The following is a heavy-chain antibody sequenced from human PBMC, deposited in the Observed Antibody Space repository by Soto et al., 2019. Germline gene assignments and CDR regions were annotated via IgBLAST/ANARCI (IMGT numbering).Heavy chain of an antibody. CDR3: AKGKAAVTYSYGPQCDY. CDR2: ISGSGGST. CDR1: GFTFSSYA. Sequence: PGGSLRLSCAASGFTFSSYAMSWVRQAPGKGLEWVSAISGSGGSTYYADSVKGRFTISRDNSKNTLYLQMNSLRAEDTAVYYCAKGKAAVTYSYGPQCDYWGQGTLVTVSS. V-gene: IGHV3-23*01. D-gene: IGHD5-18*01. J-gene: IGHJ4*02.